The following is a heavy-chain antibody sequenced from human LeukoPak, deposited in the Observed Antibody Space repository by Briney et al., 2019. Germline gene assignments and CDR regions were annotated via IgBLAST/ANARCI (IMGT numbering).Heavy chain of an antibody. CDR1: GFIFTNYN. Sequence: PGGPLRLSCAASGFIFTNYNLNWVRLAPGKGLEWISSITSSSHMFYSDSVKGRFTISRDNTKNSLYLQMNSLRPEDTAVYYCARDRYFSDSSGYPYDIWGQGTMVTVSS. D-gene: IGHD3-22*01. V-gene: IGHV3-21*01. J-gene: IGHJ3*02. CDR3: ARDRYFSDSSGYPYDI. CDR2: ITSSSHM.